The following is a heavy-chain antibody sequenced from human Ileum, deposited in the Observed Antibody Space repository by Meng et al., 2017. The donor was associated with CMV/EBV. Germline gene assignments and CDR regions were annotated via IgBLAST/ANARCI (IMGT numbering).Heavy chain of an antibody. CDR2: ITGSGNTI. V-gene: IGHV3-11*01. CDR1: GFTFTGAW. CDR3: VRGNYGFDY. J-gene: IGHJ4*02. Sequence: VQLVESGGGLVKPGGSLRLSCAAFGFTFTGAWMNWVRQAPGKGLEWVSYITGSGNTIYYEDSVKGRFTISRDNAKSSLYLEINSLRAEDTAVYYCVRGNYGFDYWGQGTLVTVSS. D-gene: IGHD4-17*01.